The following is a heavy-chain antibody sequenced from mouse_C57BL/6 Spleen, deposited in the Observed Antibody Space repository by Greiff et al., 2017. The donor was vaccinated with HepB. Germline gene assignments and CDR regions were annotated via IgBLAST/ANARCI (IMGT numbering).Heavy chain of an antibody. Sequence: QVQLQQPGAELVRPGTSVKLSCKASGYTFTSYWLHWVKQRPGQGLEWIGVIDPSDSYTNYNQKFKGKATLTVDTSSSTAYMQLSSLTSEDSAVYYCARGHHIWGQGTSVTVSS. J-gene: IGHJ4*01. CDR3: ARGHHI. V-gene: IGHV1-59*01. CDR1: GYTFTSYW. CDR2: IDPSDSYT.